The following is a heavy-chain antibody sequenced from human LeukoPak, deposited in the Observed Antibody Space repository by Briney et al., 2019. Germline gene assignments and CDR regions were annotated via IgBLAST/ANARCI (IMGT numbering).Heavy chain of an antibody. Sequence: SETLSLTCTVSGGSISSGDYYWSWIRQPPGKGLEWIGYIYYSGSTYYNPSLKSRVTISVDTSKNQFCLKLSSVTAADTAVYYCARVPGSIFDYWGQGTLVTVSS. CDR1: GGSISSGDYY. CDR3: ARVPGSIFDY. D-gene: IGHD3-10*01. J-gene: IGHJ4*02. V-gene: IGHV4-30-4*08. CDR2: IYYSGST.